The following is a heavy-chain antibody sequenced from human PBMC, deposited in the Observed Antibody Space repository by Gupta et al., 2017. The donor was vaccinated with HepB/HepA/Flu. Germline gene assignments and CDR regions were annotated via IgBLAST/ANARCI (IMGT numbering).Heavy chain of an antibody. D-gene: IGHD5-24*01. Sequence: QVQLVQSGAEVEKPGASVKVSCKTSGYTFNGHYMHWVRQAPGQGLEWVGWLNPHSGGTNYAQKFRGRVTITRDTSIRTAYLELSSLRSDDTAVYYCARSQGYITYSPFDYWGQGTLVTVSS. CDR1: GYTFNGHY. CDR2: LNPHSGGT. V-gene: IGHV1-2*02. CDR3: ARSQGYITYSPFDY. J-gene: IGHJ4*02.